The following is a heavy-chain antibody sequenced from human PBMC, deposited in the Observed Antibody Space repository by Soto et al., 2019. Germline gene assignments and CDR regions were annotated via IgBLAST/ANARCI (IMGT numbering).Heavy chain of an antibody. CDR2: ISAHNGNT. J-gene: IGHJ4*02. Sequence: QVHLVQSGAEVRKPGASVKVSCKGSGYTFTSYGITWVRQAPGQGLEWMGWISAHNGNTNYAQKLQGRVTVTRDTXTXTXYXEXRSLRSDDTAVYYCARGRYGDYWGQGALVTVSS. D-gene: IGHD1-1*01. CDR3: ARGRYGDY. V-gene: IGHV1-18*01. CDR1: GYTFTSYG.